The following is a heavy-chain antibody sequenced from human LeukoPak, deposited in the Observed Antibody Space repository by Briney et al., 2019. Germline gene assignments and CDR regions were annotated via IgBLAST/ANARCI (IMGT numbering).Heavy chain of an antibody. D-gene: IGHD3-10*01. CDR2: ISAYNGNT. CDR1: GYTFTSYG. V-gene: IGHV1-18*01. Sequence: GASVKVSCKASGYTFTSYGISWVRQAPGQGLEWMGWISAYNGNTNYAQKLQGRVTMTTDTSTSTAYMELRSLRADDTAVYYCAREWELWFGELFVHLMDVWGQGTTVTVSS. J-gene: IGHJ6*02. CDR3: AREWELWFGELFVHLMDV.